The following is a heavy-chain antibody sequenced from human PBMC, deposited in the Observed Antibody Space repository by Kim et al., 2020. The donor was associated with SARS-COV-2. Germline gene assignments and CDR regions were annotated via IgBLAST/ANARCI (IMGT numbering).Heavy chain of an antibody. CDR1: GFTFSNAW. Sequence: GGSLRLSCAASGFTFSNAWMSWVRQAPGKGLEWVGRIKSKTDGGTTDYAAPVKGRFTISRDDSKNTLYLQMNSLKTEDTAVYYCTTTRPRKYCGGDCYYYYGMDVWGQGTTVTVSS. CDR3: TTTRPRKYCGGDCYYYYGMDV. V-gene: IGHV3-15*01. D-gene: IGHD2-21*02. J-gene: IGHJ6*02. CDR2: IKSKTDGGTT.